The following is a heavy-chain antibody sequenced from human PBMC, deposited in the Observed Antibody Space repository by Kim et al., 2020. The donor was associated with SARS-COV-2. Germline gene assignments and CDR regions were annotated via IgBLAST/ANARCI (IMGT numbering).Heavy chain of an antibody. J-gene: IGHJ4*02. Sequence: SETLSLTCAVYGGSFSGYYWSWIRQPPGKGLEWIGEINHSGSTNYNPSLKSRVTISVDTSKNQFSLKLSSVTAADTAVYYCARAVGATTTTDYWGQGTLV. CDR2: INHSGST. CDR1: GGSFSGYY. D-gene: IGHD1-26*01. V-gene: IGHV4-34*01. CDR3: ARAVGATTTTDY.